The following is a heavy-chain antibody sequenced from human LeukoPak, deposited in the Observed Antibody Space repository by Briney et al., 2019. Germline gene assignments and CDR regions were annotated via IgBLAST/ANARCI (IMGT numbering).Heavy chain of an antibody. J-gene: IGHJ6*03. D-gene: IGHD3-3*01. V-gene: IGHV1-69*05. Sequence: GASVKVSCKASGGTFSSYAISWVRQAPGQGLEWMGGIIPIFGTANYAQKLQGRVTMTTDTSTSTACMELRSLRSDDTAVYYCARGAPWSGYYVYYMDVWGKGTAVTVSS. CDR1: GGTFSSYA. CDR2: IIPIFGTA. CDR3: ARGAPWSGYYVYYMDV.